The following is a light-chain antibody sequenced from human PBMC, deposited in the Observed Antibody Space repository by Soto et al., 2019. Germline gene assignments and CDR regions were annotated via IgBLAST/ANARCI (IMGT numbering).Light chain of an antibody. CDR2: AAS. V-gene: IGKV1-39*01. Sequence: DIQMTQYPSSLSASVGDRVTITCRASQSISSYLNWYQQKPGKAPKLLIYAASSLQSGVPSRFSGSGSGTDFTLTISSLQPEDFATYYCQQSYSTLWTFCQGTKVDIK. CDR3: QQSYSTLWT. J-gene: IGKJ1*01. CDR1: QSISSY.